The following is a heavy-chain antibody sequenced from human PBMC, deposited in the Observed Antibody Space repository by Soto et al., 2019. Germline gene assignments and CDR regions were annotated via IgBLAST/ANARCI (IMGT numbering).Heavy chain of an antibody. Sequence: LRLSCAASGFTFSSYEMNWVRQAPGKRREWVSYISSSGSTIYYADSVKGRFTISRDNAKHSLYLQMHSLRAEDTDVSYCARGSSGWYLSFYYGMDVWGQGTTVTVSS. V-gene: IGHV3-48*03. D-gene: IGHD6-19*01. J-gene: IGHJ6*02. CDR3: ARGSSGWYLSFYYGMDV. CDR1: GFTFSSYE. CDR2: ISSSGSTI.